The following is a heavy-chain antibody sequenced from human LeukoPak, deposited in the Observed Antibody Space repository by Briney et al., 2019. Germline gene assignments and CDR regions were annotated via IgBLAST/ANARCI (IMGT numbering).Heavy chain of an antibody. Sequence: GGSLRLSCAASGFTFSSFAMHWVRQAPGKGLEWVAVISYDGNNKYYADSVKGRFTISRDNGKNSLYLQMNSLRAEDTAVYYCASQLGDASDIWGQGTMVTVSS. V-gene: IGHV3-30*04. CDR1: GFTFSSFA. CDR2: ISYDGNNK. D-gene: IGHD6-13*01. CDR3: ASQLGDASDI. J-gene: IGHJ3*02.